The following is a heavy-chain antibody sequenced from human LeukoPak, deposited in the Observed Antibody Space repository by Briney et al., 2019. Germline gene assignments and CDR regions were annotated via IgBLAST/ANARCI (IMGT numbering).Heavy chain of an antibody. CDR3: ARSGGDAIRPFDY. CDR1: GYTFISYF. V-gene: IGHV1-46*01. J-gene: IGHJ4*02. D-gene: IGHD2-21*02. CDR2: INPSGGST. Sequence: SVKVSCKASGYTFISYFIHWVRQAPGQGLEWMGIINPSGGSTRYAQKFQGRVTMTRDTSTSTVYMEMSSLRSEDTAVYYCARSGGDAIRPFDYWGQGTLVTVSS.